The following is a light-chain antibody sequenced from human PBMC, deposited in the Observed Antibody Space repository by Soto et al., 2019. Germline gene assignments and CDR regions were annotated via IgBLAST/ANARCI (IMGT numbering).Light chain of an antibody. V-gene: IGLV2-8*01. J-gene: IGLJ1*01. Sequence: QSALTQPPSASGSPGQSVTISCTGTGSDVGGYNYVSWYQQLPGKAPKLIIYEVNNRPSGVPDRFSGSKSGNTASLTVSGLQAEDEADYYCCSYAGSNNYVFGTGTKLTVL. CDR2: EVN. CDR1: GSDVGGYNY. CDR3: CSYAGSNNYV.